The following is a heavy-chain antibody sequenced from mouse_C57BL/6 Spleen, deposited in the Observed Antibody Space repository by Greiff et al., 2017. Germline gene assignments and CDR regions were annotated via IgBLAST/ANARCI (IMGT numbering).Heavy chain of an antibody. Sequence: DVKLVESGGGLVKPGGSLKLSCAASGFTFSDYGMHWVRQAPEKGLEWVAYISSGSSTIYYADTVKGRFTISRDNAKNTLFLQMTSLRSEDTAMYYCARESNYVYYAMDYWGQGTSVTVSS. V-gene: IGHV5-17*01. J-gene: IGHJ4*01. CDR3: ARESNYVYYAMDY. D-gene: IGHD2-5*01. CDR1: GFTFSDYG. CDR2: ISSGSSTI.